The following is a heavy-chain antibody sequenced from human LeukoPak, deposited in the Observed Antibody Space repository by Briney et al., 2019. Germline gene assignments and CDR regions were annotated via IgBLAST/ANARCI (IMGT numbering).Heavy chain of an antibody. D-gene: IGHD3-3*01. V-gene: IGHV3-23*01. CDR1: GFSFSNYV. CDR3: AKAWTVSGLFDY. Sequence: PGGSLRLSCAASGFSFSNYVMNWVRQAPGKGLVWVSAISESSRSTYHADSVKGRFTISRDNSKSMLYLQMNNLRAEDTAVYYCAKAWTVSGLFDYWGQGTLVTVSS. CDR2: ISESSRST. J-gene: IGHJ4*02.